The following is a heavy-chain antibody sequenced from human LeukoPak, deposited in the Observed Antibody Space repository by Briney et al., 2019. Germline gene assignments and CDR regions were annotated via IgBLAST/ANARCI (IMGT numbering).Heavy chain of an antibody. CDR1: GFSFSDHY. CDR3: TRDPDYGDPD. J-gene: IGHJ4*02. CDR2: ITSSGRST. D-gene: IGHD2-21*01. Sequence: GGSLRLSCTASGFSFSDHYMTWIRQGPGKGLEWISYITSSGRSTDYADSVKGRFIISRDNAMNSLFLQMSSLRVDDTAVYYCTRDPDYGDPDWGQGTLVTVSS. V-gene: IGHV3-11*01.